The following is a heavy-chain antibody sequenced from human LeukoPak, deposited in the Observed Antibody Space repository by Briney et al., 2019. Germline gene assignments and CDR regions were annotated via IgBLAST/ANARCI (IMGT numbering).Heavy chain of an antibody. CDR3: ARDGSNWSNDYYHGVDV. CDR2: VYYSGSA. J-gene: IGHJ6*02. CDR1: GDSFTTYY. Sequence: PSETLSLTCTVSGDSFTTYYWSWIRQPPGKGLEWLGYVYYSGSATYNPSLKSRVTISVDTSKNQFSLRLSSVTAADTAVYYCARDGSNWSNDYYHGVDVWGQGTTVTVSS. V-gene: IGHV4-59*01. D-gene: IGHD4-11*01.